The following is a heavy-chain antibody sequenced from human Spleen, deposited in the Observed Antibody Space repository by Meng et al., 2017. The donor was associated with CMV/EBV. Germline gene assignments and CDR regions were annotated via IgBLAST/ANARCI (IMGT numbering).Heavy chain of an antibody. D-gene: IGHD6-13*01. V-gene: IGHV3-23*03. CDR1: GFTFKNYA. CDR3: ARDAAGGYNWFDS. J-gene: IGHJ5*01. Sequence: AASGFTFKNYAMSWVRHAPGKGLEWVSVIYGGGIKTYYADSVMGRFAVSRDDSKNTVHLQMNSLRVDDTAIYYCARDAAGGYNWFDSWGQGTLVTVSS. CDR2: IYGGGIKT.